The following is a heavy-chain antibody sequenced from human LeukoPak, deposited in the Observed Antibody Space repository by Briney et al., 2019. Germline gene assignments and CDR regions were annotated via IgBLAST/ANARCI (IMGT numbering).Heavy chain of an antibody. CDR2: IRYDGSSK. Sequence: GSLRLSCAASGFTFSSYGMHWVRQAPGKGLEWVAFIRYDGSSKYYADSVKGRFTISRDNSKNTLYLQMNSLRAEDTAVYYCAKDHGRYCSSTSCSRQHWGQGTLVTVSS. CDR1: GFTFSSYG. V-gene: IGHV3-30*02. D-gene: IGHD2-2*01. CDR3: AKDHGRYCSSTSCSRQH. J-gene: IGHJ1*01.